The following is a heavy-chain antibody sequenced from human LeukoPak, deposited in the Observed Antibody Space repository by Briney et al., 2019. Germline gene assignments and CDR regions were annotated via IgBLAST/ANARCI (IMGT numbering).Heavy chain of an antibody. J-gene: IGHJ4*02. CDR3: AKYLSRAFDS. D-gene: IGHD2/OR15-2a*01. CDR2: INQEASRT. Sequence: GGSLRLSCAASGFTFRSYWMSWVRQPPGKGLEWLGHINQEASRTDHADSVKGRFTISRDNSRNLLYLHMSSLRAEDTAVYYCAKYLSRAFDSWGQGILVSVSS. V-gene: IGHV3-7*01. CDR1: GFTFRSYW.